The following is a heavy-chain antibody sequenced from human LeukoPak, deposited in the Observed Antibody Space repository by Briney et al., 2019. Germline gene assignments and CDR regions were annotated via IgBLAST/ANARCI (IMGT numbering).Heavy chain of an antibody. CDR2: IYYSGST. V-gene: IGHV4-59*12. Sequence: SETLSLTCTVSGGSISSYYWSWIRQPPGKGLEWIGYIYYSGSTNYNPSLKSRVTISVDTSKNQFSLKLSSVTAADTAVYYCARKRWLQLVYYFDYWGQGTLVTVSS. CDR1: GGSISSYY. D-gene: IGHD5-12*01. CDR3: ARKRWLQLVYYFDY. J-gene: IGHJ4*02.